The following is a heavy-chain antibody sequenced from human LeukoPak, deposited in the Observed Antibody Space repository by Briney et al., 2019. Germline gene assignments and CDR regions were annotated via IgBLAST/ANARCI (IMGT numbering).Heavy chain of an antibody. CDR3: ARDSHYYDSRGPVHAFDI. Sequence: SETLSLTCAVSGGSISSGGYSWSWIRQPPGKGLEWIGYIYHSGSTYYNPSLKSRVTISVDRSKNQFSLKLSSVTAADTAVYYCARDSHYYDSRGPVHAFDIWGQGTKVTVS. CDR2: IYHSGST. D-gene: IGHD3-22*01. V-gene: IGHV4-30-2*01. CDR1: GGSISSGGYS. J-gene: IGHJ3*02.